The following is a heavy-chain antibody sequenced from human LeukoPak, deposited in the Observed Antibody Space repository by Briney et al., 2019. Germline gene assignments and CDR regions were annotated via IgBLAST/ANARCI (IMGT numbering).Heavy chain of an antibody. CDR1: GYSISSGYY. V-gene: IGHV4-38-2*02. J-gene: IGHJ6*03. D-gene: IGHD5-18*01. CDR2: IYHSGST. CDR3: AKDLAMAPYYYYYMDV. Sequence: SETLSLTCTVSGYSISSGYYWGWIRQPPGKGLEWIGIIYHSGSTYYNTSLKSRVTISVDTSKNQFSLKLSSVTAADTAVYYCAKDLAMAPYYYYYMDVWGKGTTVTISS.